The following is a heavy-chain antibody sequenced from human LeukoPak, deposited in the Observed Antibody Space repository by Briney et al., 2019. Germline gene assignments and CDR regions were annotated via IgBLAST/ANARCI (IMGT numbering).Heavy chain of an antibody. J-gene: IGHJ4*02. CDR2: INHSGST. D-gene: IGHD3-9*01. CDR3: ASLRYFDWLLSLYYFDY. Sequence: SETLSLTCAVYGGSFSGYYWSWIRQPPGKGLEWIGEINHSGSTNYNPSLKSRVTISVDTSKNQFSLKLSSVTAADTAVYYCASLRYFDWLLSLYYFDYWGQGTLVTVSS. CDR1: GGSFSGYY. V-gene: IGHV4-34*01.